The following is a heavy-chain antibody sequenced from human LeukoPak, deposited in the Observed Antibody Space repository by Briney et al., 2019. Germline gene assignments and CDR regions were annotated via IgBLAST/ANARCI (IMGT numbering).Heavy chain of an antibody. CDR2: VWYDGSHE. J-gene: IGHJ6*02. D-gene: IGHD5-24*01. CDR1: GFTLHNYG. V-gene: IGHV3-33*01. Sequence: GGSLRLSCAASGFTLHNYGMHWVRQAPGKGLEWVALVWYDGSHEFYADSVKGRFTISRDNSNNEVYLQMNNLRAEDTAVYYCARDPMATIINGVVYGMDVWGQGTTVTVSS. CDR3: ARDPMATIINGVVYGMDV.